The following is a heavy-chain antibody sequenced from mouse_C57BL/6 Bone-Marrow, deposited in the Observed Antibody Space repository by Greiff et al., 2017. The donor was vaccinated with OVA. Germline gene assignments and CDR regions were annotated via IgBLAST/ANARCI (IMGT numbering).Heavy chain of an antibody. CDR3: ARHDFDY. CDR1: GFTFSDYY. CDR2: ISNGGGST. J-gene: IGHJ2*01. Sequence: EVMLVESGGGLVQPGGSLKLSCAASGFTFSDYYMYWVRQTPEKRLEWVAYISNGGGSTYYPDTVKGRFTISRDNAKNTLYLQMSRLKSEDTAMYYCARHDFDYWGQGTTLTVSS. V-gene: IGHV5-12*01.